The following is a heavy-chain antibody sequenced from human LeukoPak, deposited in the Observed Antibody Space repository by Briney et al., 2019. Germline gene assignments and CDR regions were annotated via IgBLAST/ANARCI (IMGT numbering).Heavy chain of an antibody. D-gene: IGHD1-1*01. Sequence: EASVKVSCKASGYTFTNYGISWVRQAPGQGLEWMGWINPNSGDTTYAQKFQGRVTMTRDTSISTVYMELTSLTSDDTAVYYCARETGGFDFWGQGTLVTVSS. CDR2: INPNSGDT. V-gene: IGHV1-2*02. J-gene: IGHJ4*02. CDR3: ARETGGFDF. CDR1: GYTFTNYG.